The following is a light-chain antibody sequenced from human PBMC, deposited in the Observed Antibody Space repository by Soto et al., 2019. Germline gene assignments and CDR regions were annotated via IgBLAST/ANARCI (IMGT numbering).Light chain of an antibody. V-gene: IGKV3-20*01. J-gene: IGKJ1*01. Sequence: EIVLTQSPGTLALSPGERAALSCRASESVSSTYLAWYQQKSGQAPRLLIYGASSRATGVPHRFSGSGSGTDFTLNISRLEPEDFAVYYCQQYGSSPQTFGQGTKVEIK. CDR3: QQYGSSPQT. CDR2: GAS. CDR1: ESVSSTY.